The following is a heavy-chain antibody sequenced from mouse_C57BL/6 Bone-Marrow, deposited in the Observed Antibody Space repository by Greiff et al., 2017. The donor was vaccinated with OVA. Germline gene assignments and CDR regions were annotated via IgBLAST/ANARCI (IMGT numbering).Heavy chain of an antibody. Sequence: QVQLQQSGAELVRPGASVKLSCKASGYTFTDYYINWVKQRPGQGLEWIAMIYPGSGNTYYNEKFKGKATLTAEKSSSTAYMQLSSLTSEDSAVYVCAREFYYSNYGWYFDVWGTGTTVTVSS. D-gene: IGHD2-5*01. CDR1: GYTFTDYY. CDR2: IYPGSGNT. J-gene: IGHJ1*03. CDR3: AREFYYSNYGWYFDV. V-gene: IGHV1-76*01.